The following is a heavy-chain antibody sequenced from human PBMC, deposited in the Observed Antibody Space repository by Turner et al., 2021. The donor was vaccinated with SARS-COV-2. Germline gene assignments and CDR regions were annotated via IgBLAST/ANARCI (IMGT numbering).Heavy chain of an antibody. Sequence: QVQLQESGPGLVKPSETLSLTCTVSPGSIRNYYWTWVRQPQGKGLEWIGNIYYSGNTYSNPSLKSRLTMSIDTSKDQFSLKLTSVTAADTAVYYCARAYSGYDALDSWGQGILVTVSS. V-gene: IGHV4-59*01. CDR2: IYYSGNT. CDR3: ARAYSGYDALDS. J-gene: IGHJ4*02. CDR1: PGSIRNYY. D-gene: IGHD5-12*01.